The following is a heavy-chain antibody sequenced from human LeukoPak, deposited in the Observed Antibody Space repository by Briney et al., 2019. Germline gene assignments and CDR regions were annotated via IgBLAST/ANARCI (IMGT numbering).Heavy chain of an antibody. Sequence: GGSLRLSCAASGFPFSSYGMHWVRQAPGKGLEWVAVISYDGSSKYYADSVKGRFTISRDNSKNTLYLQMNSLRAEDTAVYYCAKESPSYYDSSGYWFDDAFDIWGQGTMVTVSS. CDR1: GFPFSSYG. V-gene: IGHV3-30*18. J-gene: IGHJ3*02. CDR3: AKESPSYYDSSGYWFDDAFDI. CDR2: ISYDGSSK. D-gene: IGHD3-22*01.